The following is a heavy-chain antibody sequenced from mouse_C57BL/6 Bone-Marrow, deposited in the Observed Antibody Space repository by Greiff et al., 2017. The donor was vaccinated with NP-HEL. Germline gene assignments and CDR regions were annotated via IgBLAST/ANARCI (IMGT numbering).Heavy chain of an antibody. CDR1: GYTFTDHT. CDR3: ARKSYGYDWFAY. D-gene: IGHD2-2*01. Sequence: VKLMESDAELVKPGASVKISCKVSGYTFTDHTIHWMKQRPEQGLEWIGYIYPRDGSTKYNEKFKGKATLTADKSSSTAYMQLNSLTSEDSAVYFCARKSYGYDWFAYWGQGTLVTVSA. V-gene: IGHV1-78*01. J-gene: IGHJ3*01. CDR2: IYPRDGST.